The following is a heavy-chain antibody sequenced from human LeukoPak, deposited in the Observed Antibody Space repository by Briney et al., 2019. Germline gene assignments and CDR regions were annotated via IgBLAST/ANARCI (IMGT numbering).Heavy chain of an antibody. Sequence: PGGSLRLSCAASGFTVSSTYMAGVRQAPGKGLEWVSVIYSGVSTYYTDSVKGRFTISRDNSKNTLYLQMNSMRAEDTAVYYCARGIGTATNAFDIWGQGTMVTVSS. D-gene: IGHD5-12*01. CDR2: IYSGVST. CDR1: GFTVSSTY. V-gene: IGHV3-53*01. J-gene: IGHJ3*02. CDR3: ARGIGTATNAFDI.